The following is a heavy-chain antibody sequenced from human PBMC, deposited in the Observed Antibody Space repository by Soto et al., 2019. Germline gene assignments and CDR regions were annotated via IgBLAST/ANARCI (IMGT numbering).Heavy chain of an antibody. Sequence: GASVKVSCKASGYTFTGYYMHWVRQAPGQGLEWMGWINPNSGGTNYAQKFQGWVTMTRDTSISTAYMELSRLRSDDTAVYYCARSMAAAGTVYYYYGMDVWGQGTTVTVSS. CDR1: GYTFTGYY. CDR3: ARSMAAAGTVYYYYGMDV. D-gene: IGHD6-13*01. J-gene: IGHJ6*02. CDR2: INPNSGGT. V-gene: IGHV1-2*04.